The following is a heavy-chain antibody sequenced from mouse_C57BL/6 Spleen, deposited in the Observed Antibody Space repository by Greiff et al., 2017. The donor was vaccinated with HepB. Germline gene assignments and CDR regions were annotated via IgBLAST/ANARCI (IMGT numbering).Heavy chain of an antibody. V-gene: IGHV1-50*01. CDR1: GYTFTSYW. D-gene: IGHD1-1*01. CDR2: IDPSDSYT. CDR3: ARPYYYGSSYGAMDY. Sequence: VQLQQPGAELVKPGASVKLSCKASGYTFTSYWMQWVKQRPGQGLEWIGEIDPSDSYTNYNQKFKGKATLTVDTSSSTAYMQLSSLTSEDAAVYYCARPYYYGSSYGAMDYWGQGTSVTVSS. J-gene: IGHJ4*01.